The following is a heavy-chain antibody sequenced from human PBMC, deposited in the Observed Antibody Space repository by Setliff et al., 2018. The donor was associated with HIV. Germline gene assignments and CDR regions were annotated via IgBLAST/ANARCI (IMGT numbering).Heavy chain of an antibody. Sequence: SVKVSCKTSRGTFSSYAVSWVRQGPGQGLEWMGGIIPIFGTAKYAQKFQGRVIITADESSTTAYMELSSLRSEDTAVYYCATNPEMATINYYYYMDVWGKGTTVTVSS. V-gene: IGHV1-69*13. CDR1: RGTFSSYA. D-gene: IGHD5-12*01. CDR2: IIPIFGTA. J-gene: IGHJ6*03. CDR3: ATNPEMATINYYYYMDV.